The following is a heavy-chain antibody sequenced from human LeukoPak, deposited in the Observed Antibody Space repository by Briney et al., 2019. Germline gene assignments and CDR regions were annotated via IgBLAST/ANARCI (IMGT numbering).Heavy chain of an antibody. J-gene: IGHJ4*02. Sequence: PGVSLRLSCAASGFTFSCYAMSWVRQAPGKGLEWVSAISGSGGSTYYADSVKGRFTISRDNSKNTLYLQMNSLRAEDTAVYYCAPYCSGGSCYGVDYWGQGTLVTVSS. CDR1: GFTFSCYA. V-gene: IGHV3-23*01. CDR2: ISGSGGST. D-gene: IGHD2-15*01. CDR3: APYCSGGSCYGVDY.